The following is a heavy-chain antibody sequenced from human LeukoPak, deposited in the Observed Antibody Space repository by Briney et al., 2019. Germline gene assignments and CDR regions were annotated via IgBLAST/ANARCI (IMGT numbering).Heavy chain of an antibody. V-gene: IGHV1-69*13. CDR2: IIPIFGTA. CDR3: ARSPYDSSGYHLSHYFDY. J-gene: IGHJ4*02. CDR1: GYTFTGYY. D-gene: IGHD3-22*01. Sequence: SVKVSCKASGYTFTGYYMHWVRQAPGQGLEWMGGIIPIFGTANYPQKFQGRVTITADESTSTAYMELSSLRSEDTAVYYCARSPYDSSGYHLSHYFDYWGQGTLVTVSS.